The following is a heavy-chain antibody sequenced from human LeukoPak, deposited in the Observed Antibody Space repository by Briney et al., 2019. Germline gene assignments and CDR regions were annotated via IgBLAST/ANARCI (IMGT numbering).Heavy chain of an antibody. V-gene: IGHV1-46*01. Sequence: ASVKVSCKASGYTFTSYYMHWVRQAPGRGLEWMGIIIPSGGSTSYAQKFQGRVTMTRDTSTSTVYMELSSLRSEDTAVYYCARVGPGDSLDYWGQGTLVTVSS. CDR1: GYTFTSYY. J-gene: IGHJ4*02. CDR2: IIPSGGST. CDR3: ARVGPGDSLDY. D-gene: IGHD3-22*01.